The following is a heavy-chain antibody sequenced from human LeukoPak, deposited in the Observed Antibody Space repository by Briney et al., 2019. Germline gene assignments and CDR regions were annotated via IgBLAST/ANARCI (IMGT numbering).Heavy chain of an antibody. V-gene: IGHV4-38-2*01. Sequence: SETLSLTCAVSGYSISSGYYWGWIRQPPGKGLEWIGGIYHSGSTYYNPSLKSRVTISVDTSKNQFSLKLSSVTAADTAVYYCARISDAFDIWGQGTMVTVSS. CDR3: ARISDAFDI. J-gene: IGHJ3*02. CDR2: IYHSGST. CDR1: GYSISSGYY. D-gene: IGHD2-15*01.